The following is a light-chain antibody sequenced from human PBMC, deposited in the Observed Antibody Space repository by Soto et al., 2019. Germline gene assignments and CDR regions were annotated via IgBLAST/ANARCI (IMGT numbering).Light chain of an antibody. CDR1: QTVSSN. Sequence: IPMTQSPSSLSASVGDRVTITCRTSQTVSSNLNWYQRKPGKAPSLLIYASSTLQSGVPSRFIGSGSETEFTLTISSLQPEDFATYYCQQDNMTPFTFGPGTKVDI. CDR2: ASS. J-gene: IGKJ3*01. CDR3: QQDNMTPFT. V-gene: IGKV1-39*01.